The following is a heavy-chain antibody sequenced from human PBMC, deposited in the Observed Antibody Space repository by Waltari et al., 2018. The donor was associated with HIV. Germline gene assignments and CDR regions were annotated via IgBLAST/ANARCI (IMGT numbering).Heavy chain of an antibody. CDR2: IIPIFGTA. D-gene: IGHD2-21*02. CDR3: ATVVTAINYYYYGMDV. J-gene: IGHJ6*02. V-gene: IGHV1-69*06. Sequence: QVQLVQSGAEVKKSGSSVKVSCKASGGTFSSYAISWVRRAPGQGLEWMGGIIPIFGTADYAQKFQGRVTITADKSMTTAYMELSSLRSEDTAVYYCATVVTAINYYYYGMDVWGQGTTVTVSS. CDR1: GGTFSSYA.